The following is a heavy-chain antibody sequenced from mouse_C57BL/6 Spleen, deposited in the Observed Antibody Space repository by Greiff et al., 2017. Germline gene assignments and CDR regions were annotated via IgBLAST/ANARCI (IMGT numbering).Heavy chain of an antibody. J-gene: IGHJ1*03. CDR1: GYSITSGYY. Sequence: DVKLVESGPGLVKPSQSLSLTCSVTGYSITSGYYWNWIRQFPGNKLEWMGYISYDGSNNYNPSLKNRISITRDTSKNQFFLKLNSVTTEDTATYYCAMIYDGYYGRYFDVWGTGTTVTVSS. V-gene: IGHV3-6*01. CDR2: ISYDGSN. D-gene: IGHD2-3*01. CDR3: AMIYDGYYGRYFDV.